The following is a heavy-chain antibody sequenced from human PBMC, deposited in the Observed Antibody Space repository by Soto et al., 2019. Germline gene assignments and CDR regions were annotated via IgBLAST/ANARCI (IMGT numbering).Heavy chain of an antibody. D-gene: IGHD6-6*01. CDR1: CGSPKSSTFF. J-gene: IGHJ4*02. V-gene: IGHV4-39*01. Sequence: NPSLPLSVSCGSPKSSTFFWGWIRQPPGRGPEWIGSIYYSGNTYYKPSLRSRVSISIDTSRNQFSLKLTSVTAADTGVYYCASSSPFHYWGPGILVTVPS. CDR3: ASSSPFHY. CDR2: IYYSGNT.